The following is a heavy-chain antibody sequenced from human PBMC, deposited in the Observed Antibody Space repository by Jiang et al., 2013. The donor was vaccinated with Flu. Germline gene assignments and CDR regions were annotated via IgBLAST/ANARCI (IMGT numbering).Heavy chain of an antibody. V-gene: IGHV3-13*01. D-gene: IGHD2-15*01. CDR3: ARDGSSLLRGYYYYYGMDV. Sequence: QPGGSLRLSCAASGFTFSSYDMHWVRQATGKGLEWVSAIGTAGDTYYPGSVKGRFTISRENAKNSLYLQMNSLRAGDTAVYYCARDGSSLLRGYYYYYGMDVWGQGTTVTVSS. J-gene: IGHJ6*02. CDR2: IGTAGDT. CDR1: GFTFSSYD.